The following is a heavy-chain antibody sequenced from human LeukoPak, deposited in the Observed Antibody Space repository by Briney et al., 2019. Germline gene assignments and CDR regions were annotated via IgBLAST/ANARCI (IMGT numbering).Heavy chain of an antibody. CDR2: INPNSGGT. CDR1: GYTFTGYY. V-gene: IGHV1-2*02. J-gene: IGHJ4*02. D-gene: IGHD3-22*01. Sequence: ASVKVSCKASGYTFTGYYMHWVRQAPGQGLEWMGWINPNSGGTNHAQKFQGRVTMTRDTSISAAYMELSRLRSDDTAVYYCARDLFHYYDSSGYPHHPIDYWGQGTLVTVSS. CDR3: ARDLFHYYDSSGYPHHPIDY.